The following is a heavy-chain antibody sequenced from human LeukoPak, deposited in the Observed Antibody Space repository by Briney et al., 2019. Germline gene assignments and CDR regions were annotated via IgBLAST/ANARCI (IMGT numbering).Heavy chain of an antibody. CDR2: ITDTSHI. Sequence: GGSLRLSCSASGFTFEDYGMSWVRQVPGKGLEWVSSITDTSHIYDAYSVKGRFTISRDNTKNSLYLQMNSLRAEDTAVYFCARSQGGYSYGKIDYWGQGTLVTVSS. CDR3: ARSQGGYSYGKIDY. V-gene: IGHV3-69-1*02. CDR1: GFTFEDYG. J-gene: IGHJ4*02. D-gene: IGHD5-18*01.